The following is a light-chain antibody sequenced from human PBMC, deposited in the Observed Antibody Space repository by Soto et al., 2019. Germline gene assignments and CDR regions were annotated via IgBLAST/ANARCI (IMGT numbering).Light chain of an antibody. V-gene: IGKV3-20*01. CDR2: GAS. Sequence: EIVLTQSQGALSLSPGERATISCRASQSVSSYLAWYQQKPGQAPRLLIYGASTRATGIPARFSGSGSGTDFTLTISRLEPEDFAVYYCQQYGSSGTFGQGTKVAIK. CDR3: QQYGSSGT. J-gene: IGKJ1*01. CDR1: QSVSSY.